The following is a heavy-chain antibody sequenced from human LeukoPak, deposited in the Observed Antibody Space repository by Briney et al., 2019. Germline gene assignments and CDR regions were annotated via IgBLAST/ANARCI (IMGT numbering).Heavy chain of an antibody. CDR3: AKDFGELLPLYYFDY. CDR2: ISWNSGSI. J-gene: IGHJ4*02. V-gene: IGHV3-9*01. CDR1: GFTFDDYA. Sequence: PGRSLRLSCAASGFTFDDYAMHWVRQAPGKGLGWVSGISWNSGSIGYADSVKGRFTISRDNAKNSLYLQMNSLRAEDTALYYCAKDFGELLPLYYFDYWGQGTLVTVSS. D-gene: IGHD1-26*01.